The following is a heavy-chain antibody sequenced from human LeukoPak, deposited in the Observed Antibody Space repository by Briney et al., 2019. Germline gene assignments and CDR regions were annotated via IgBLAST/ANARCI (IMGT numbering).Heavy chain of an antibody. CDR2: ISEDSSFT. V-gene: IGHV3-23*01. CDR1: VLVFGKYS. Sequence: PGGSLRLSCAASVLVFGKYSMAWVRQAPGKGLECVSIISEDSSFTYYLDSVKGRSTIFRDNSKNTLYLHMNSLKAEDAAVYYCAKGRCSGPGCDSFDYWGQGTLVTVPS. CDR3: AKGRCSGPGCDSFDY. J-gene: IGHJ4*02. D-gene: IGHD5-12*01.